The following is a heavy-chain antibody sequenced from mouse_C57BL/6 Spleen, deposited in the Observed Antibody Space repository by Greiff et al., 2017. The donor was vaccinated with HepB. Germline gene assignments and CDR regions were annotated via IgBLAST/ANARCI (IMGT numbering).Heavy chain of an antibody. V-gene: IGHV1-81*01. CDR1: GYTFTSYG. Sequence: VKLMESGAELARPGASVKLSCKASGYTFTSYGISWVKQRTGQGLEWIGEIYPRSGNTYYNEKFKGKATLTADKSSSTAYMELRSLTSEDSAVYFCARAPTRDAMDYWGQGTSVTVSS. J-gene: IGHJ4*01. D-gene: IGHD5-1*01. CDR3: ARAPTRDAMDY. CDR2: IYPRSGNT.